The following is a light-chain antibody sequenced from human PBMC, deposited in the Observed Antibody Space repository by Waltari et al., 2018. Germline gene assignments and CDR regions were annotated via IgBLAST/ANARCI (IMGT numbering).Light chain of an antibody. J-gene: IGLJ2*01. CDR2: YDI. CDR3: QVWDSSSDRV. CDR1: HTGSRS. Sequence: SFVLTQPPSVSVAPGKTARMTWGGSHTGSRSGHWYQQETGPAPLLVIFYDIDRPAGLPGRFSGSSSGDTATLTITRVEAGDEADYFCQVWDSSSDRVFGGGTKLTVL. V-gene: IGLV3-21*04.